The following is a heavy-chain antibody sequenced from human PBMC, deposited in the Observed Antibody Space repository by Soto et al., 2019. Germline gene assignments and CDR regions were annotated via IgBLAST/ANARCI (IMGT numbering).Heavy chain of an antibody. V-gene: IGHV4-59*01. J-gene: IGHJ6*03. Sequence: PSETLPLTCTVSGGSISSYYWSWIRQPPGKGLEWIGYIYYSGSTNYNPSLKSRVTISVDTSKNQFSLKLSSVTAADTAVYYCARGSLKRNYYYYYYMDVWGKGTTVTVS. CDR3: ARGSLKRNYYYYYYMDV. D-gene: IGHD2-15*01. CDR1: GGSISSYY. CDR2: IYYSGST.